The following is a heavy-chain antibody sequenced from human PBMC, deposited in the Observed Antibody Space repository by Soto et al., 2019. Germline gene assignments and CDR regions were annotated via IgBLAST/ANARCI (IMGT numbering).Heavy chain of an antibody. CDR2: IIPIFGTA. CDR3: ARLWYSSGWPTSQGMDV. V-gene: IGHV1-69*13. D-gene: IGHD6-19*01. CDR1: GGTFSSYA. Sequence: ASVKVSCKASGGTFSSYAISWVRQAPGQGLEWMGGIIPIFGTANYAQKFQGRVTITADESTSTAYMELSSLRSEDMAVYYCARLWYSSGWPTSQGMDVWGQGNTVTVSS. J-gene: IGHJ6*02.